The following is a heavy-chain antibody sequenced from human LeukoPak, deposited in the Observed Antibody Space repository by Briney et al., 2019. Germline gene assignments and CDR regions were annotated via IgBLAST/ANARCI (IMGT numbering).Heavy chain of an antibody. V-gene: IGHV3-15*01. Sequence: PGGSLRLSCAASGFTFSSYAMSWVRQAPGKGLEWVGRIKSKTDGGTTDYAAPVKGRFTISRDDSKNTLYLQMNSLKTEDTAVYYCTTDVYDSLDYWGQGTLVTVSS. CDR2: IKSKTDGGTT. J-gene: IGHJ4*02. CDR3: TTDVYDSLDY. D-gene: IGHD3-22*01. CDR1: GFTFSSYA.